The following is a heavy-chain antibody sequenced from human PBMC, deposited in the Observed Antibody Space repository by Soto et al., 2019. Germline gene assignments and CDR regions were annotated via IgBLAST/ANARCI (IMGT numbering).Heavy chain of an antibody. Sequence: PGGSLRLSCAASGFSFSNYAMNWVRQAPGKGLEWVSGISGGGGGTYYADSVKGRFIISRDNSKNTVYLQMNSLRAEDTAFYYCARHVNLQLAGTGFDSWGRGTLVTVSS. D-gene: IGHD6-19*01. CDR2: ISGGGGGT. J-gene: IGHJ4*02. V-gene: IGHV3-23*01. CDR3: ARHVNLQLAGTGFDS. CDR1: GFSFSNYA.